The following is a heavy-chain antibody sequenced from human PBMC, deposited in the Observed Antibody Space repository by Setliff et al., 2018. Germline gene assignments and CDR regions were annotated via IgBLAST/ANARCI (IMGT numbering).Heavy chain of an antibody. Sequence: GGSLRLSCAASGFTFSNAWMSWVRQAPGKGLEWVGRIKSKAYGGTTEYAASVKGRFTISRDDSKSIAYLQMNSLKPEDTAVYYCTRRITIFGVVIKNDYWGQGTLVTVSS. CDR2: IKSKAYGGTT. CDR3: TRRITIFGVVIKNDY. V-gene: IGHV3-15*01. J-gene: IGHJ4*02. D-gene: IGHD3-3*01. CDR1: GFTFSNAW.